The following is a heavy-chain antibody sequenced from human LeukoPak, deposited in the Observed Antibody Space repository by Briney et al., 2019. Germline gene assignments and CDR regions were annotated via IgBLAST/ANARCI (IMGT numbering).Heavy chain of an antibody. Sequence: GSLRLSCAASGFTFSSYAMHWVRQAPGKGLEWVAVISYDGSNKYYADSVKGRFTISRDNAKNSLYLQMNSLRAEDTALYYCAKEKYGYSYGYYFDYWGQGTLVTVSS. CDR1: GFTFSSYA. D-gene: IGHD5-18*01. V-gene: IGHV3-30-3*01. CDR2: ISYDGSNK. CDR3: AKEKYGYSYGYYFDY. J-gene: IGHJ4*02.